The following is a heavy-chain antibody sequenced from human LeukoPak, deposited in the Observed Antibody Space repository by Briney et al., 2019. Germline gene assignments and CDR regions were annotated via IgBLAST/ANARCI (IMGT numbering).Heavy chain of an antibody. CDR1: GFTFSGYA. CDR3: AGNMILIGYYLFDY. V-gene: IGHV3-23*01. D-gene: IGHD3-9*01. Sequence: GGSMRLSCAASGFTFSGYAMSWVRQAPGKGLEWVSAIGGGGRTTYYADSVKGRFTISRDNAKNSLYLQMNSLRAEDTAVYYCAGNMILIGYYLFDYWGQGTLVTVSS. J-gene: IGHJ4*02. CDR2: IGGGGRTT.